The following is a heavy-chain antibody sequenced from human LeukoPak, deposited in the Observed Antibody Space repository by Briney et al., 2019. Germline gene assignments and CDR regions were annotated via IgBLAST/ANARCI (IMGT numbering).Heavy chain of an antibody. CDR1: GYTFTSYI. D-gene: IGHD6-13*01. J-gene: IGHJ6*03. Sequence: ASVKVSCKASGYTFTSYIISWVREAPGQGLEWRGWIIAYNGNTDYAQRDQGRVTMTTDTSTSTAYMELRSLRSDDTAVYYCARDRHIAAAVYYYYMDVWGKGTPVTVSS. CDR2: IIAYNGNT. CDR3: ARDRHIAAAVYYYYMDV. V-gene: IGHV1-18*01.